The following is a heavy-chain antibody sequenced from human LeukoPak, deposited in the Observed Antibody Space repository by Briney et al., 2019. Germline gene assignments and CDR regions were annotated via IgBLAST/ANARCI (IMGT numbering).Heavy chain of an antibody. CDR2: INHSGST. CDR1: GGSFSGYY. V-gene: IGHV4-34*01. CDR3: ARHGSGSYYNVGFDY. D-gene: IGHD3-10*01. Sequence: PSETLSLTCAVYGGSFSGYYWSWIRQPPGKGLEWIGEINHSGSTNYNPSLKSRVTISVDTSKNQFSLKLGSVTAADTAVYYCARHGSGSYYNVGFDYWGQGTLVTVSS. J-gene: IGHJ4*02.